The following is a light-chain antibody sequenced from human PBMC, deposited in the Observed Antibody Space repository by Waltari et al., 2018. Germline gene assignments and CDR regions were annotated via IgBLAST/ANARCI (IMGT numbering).Light chain of an antibody. J-gene: IGLJ2*01. CDR3: SSYTTNKTPV. V-gene: IGLV2-14*03. CDR2: DGT. Sequence: QPALTQPASVSGSPGQSITISCTGRSSDIPGYAYISWYQQHPGKAPKLIIYDGTKRPSGISSRFSGSKSGNTASLTISGLQAEDEADYYCSSYTTNKTPVIGGGTKVTVL. CDR1: SSDIPGYAY.